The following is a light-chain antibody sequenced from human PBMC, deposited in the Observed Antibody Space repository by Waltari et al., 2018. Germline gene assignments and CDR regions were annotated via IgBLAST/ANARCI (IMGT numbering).Light chain of an antibody. CDR2: GVS. V-gene: IGLV2-14*01. J-gene: IGLJ3*02. CDR1: SNDVGDYDS. CDR3: SSYSTINTQV. Sequence: QSALTQPASVSGSPGQSITISCAGTSNDVGDYDSVSWYQHHPVKAPKRIIYGVSNRPSGISNRFSGSKSVNTASLTISGLQAEDEADYYCSSYSTINTQVFGGGTFLTVL.